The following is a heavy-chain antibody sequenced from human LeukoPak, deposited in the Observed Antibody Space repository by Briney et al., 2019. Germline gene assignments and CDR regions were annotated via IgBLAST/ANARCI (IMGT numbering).Heavy chain of an antibody. CDR1: GFNFRTYA. V-gene: IGHV3-30*04. CDR2: ISYDGSNK. J-gene: IGHJ4*02. Sequence: GSSLRLSCAASGFNFRTYAMYWVRQAPGKGLEWVAVISYDGSNKYYADSVKGRFTISRDNSKNTLYLQMNSLRAEDTAVYYCARANPYFDYWGQGTLVTVSS. CDR3: ARANPYFDY. D-gene: IGHD2-8*01.